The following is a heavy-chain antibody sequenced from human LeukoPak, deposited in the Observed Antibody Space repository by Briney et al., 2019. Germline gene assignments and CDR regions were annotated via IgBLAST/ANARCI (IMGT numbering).Heavy chain of an antibody. CDR2: IYYDGSHK. D-gene: IGHD6-6*01. J-gene: IGHJ6*04. V-gene: IGHV3-30*02. CDR3: AKSQFSSQRCHYSIEV. Sequence: GGSLSLSCAASGFTLSRYGMHWVRQAPGKGLEWVAFIYYDGSHKYFEDSVKGRFTISRDNSNNSLYLQMNSLRAEDTAVYYCAKSQFSSQRCHYSIEVWGKGTTVTVST. CDR1: GFTLSRYG.